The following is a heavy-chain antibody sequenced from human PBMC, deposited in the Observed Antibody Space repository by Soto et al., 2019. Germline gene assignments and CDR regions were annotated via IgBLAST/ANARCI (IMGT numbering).Heavy chain of an antibody. J-gene: IGHJ4*02. CDR2: ISKSGDNT. D-gene: IGHD5-18*01. CDR1: GFTFNNYA. CDR3: ARDPSNGYADY. V-gene: IGHV3-23*01. Sequence: PGGSLRLSCAAAGFTFNNYALNWVRQAPGKGLEWVSTISKSGDNTHYSESVKGRFTISRDNSKNTLYHQMNSLRAEDTALYCCARDPSNGYADYWGQGTLVTVSS.